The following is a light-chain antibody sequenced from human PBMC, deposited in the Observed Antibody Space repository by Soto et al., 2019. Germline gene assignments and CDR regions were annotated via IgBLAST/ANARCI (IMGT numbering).Light chain of an antibody. V-gene: IGKV3-15*01. CDR2: DAS. J-gene: IGKJ2*01. CDR1: QSVSRN. CDR3: QQYRDWPPET. Sequence: EIVMTQSPATLSVSPGERATLSCRASQSVSRNLAWYQQRPGQPPRLLIYDASTRNTRIPARFGGSGSGTEFTLSISGLQSEDHAVYYCQQYRDWPPETFGQGTKVEI.